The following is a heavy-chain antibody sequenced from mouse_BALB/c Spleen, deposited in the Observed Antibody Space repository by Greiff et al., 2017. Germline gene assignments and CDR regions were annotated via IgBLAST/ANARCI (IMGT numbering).Heavy chain of an antibody. D-gene: IGHD1-1*01. CDR1: GFNIKDTY. CDR2: IDPANGNT. V-gene: IGHV14-3*02. Sequence: VQLQQSGAELVKPGASVKLSCTASGFNIKDTYMHWVKQRPEQGLEWIGRIDPANGNTKYDPKFQGKATITADTSSNTAYLQLSSLTSEDTDVYYCARGIDGSSLFDYWGQGTTLTVSS. CDR3: ARGIDGSSLFDY. J-gene: IGHJ2*01.